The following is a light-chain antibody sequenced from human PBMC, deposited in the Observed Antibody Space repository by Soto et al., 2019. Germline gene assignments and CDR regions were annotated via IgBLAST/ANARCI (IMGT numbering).Light chain of an antibody. V-gene: IGLV2-14*03. J-gene: IGLJ1*01. CDR1: YSDIGGYKR. Sequence: QSALTQPASVSASPGQSITISCIGTYSDIGGYKRVSWYQQHPGKAPKLIIYDASSRPSGISNRFSASKSANTASLTISGLQADDEADYYCSSYTSSSTLYVFGTGTKVTVL. CDR2: DAS. CDR3: SSYTSSSTLYV.